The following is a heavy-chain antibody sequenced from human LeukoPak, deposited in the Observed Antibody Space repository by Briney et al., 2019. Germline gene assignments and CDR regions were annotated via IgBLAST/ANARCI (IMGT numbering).Heavy chain of an antibody. Sequence: GASVKVSCKPSGYTFTAYAVHWVRQAPGQGLEWMGWITPSDGANYAQKFQGRVTMTRDTSMSTAYMDLNRLTSDDTAVYFCARDRYGDGFAHFDYWGQGTLVTVSS. CDR2: ITPSDGA. J-gene: IGHJ4*02. D-gene: IGHD5-24*01. CDR3: ARDRYGDGFAHFDY. V-gene: IGHV1-2*02. CDR1: GYTFTAYA.